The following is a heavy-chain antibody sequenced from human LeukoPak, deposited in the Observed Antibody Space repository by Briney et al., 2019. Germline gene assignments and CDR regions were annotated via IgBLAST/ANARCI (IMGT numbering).Heavy chain of an antibody. D-gene: IGHD5-24*01. CDR3: ATAVPGEMATIGIFDY. CDR1: GGTFSSYA. V-gene: IGHV1-24*01. Sequence: ASVKVSCKASGGTFSSYAISWVRQAPGKGLKWMGGFDPEDGETIYAQKFQGRVTMTEDTSTDTAYMELSSLRSEDTAVYYCATAVPGEMATIGIFDYWGQGTLVTVSS. CDR2: FDPEDGET. J-gene: IGHJ4*02.